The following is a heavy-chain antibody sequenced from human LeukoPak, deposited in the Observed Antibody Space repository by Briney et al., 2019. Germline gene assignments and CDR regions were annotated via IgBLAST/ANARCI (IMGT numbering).Heavy chain of an antibody. CDR3: ARGPGLYYYYYYYMDV. CDR2: INDSGST. CDR1: GGSFSGYY. J-gene: IGHJ6*03. D-gene: IGHD4/OR15-4a*01. V-gene: IGHV4-34*01. Sequence: PSETLSLTCAFYGGSFSGYYWSWIRQPPGKGLEWIGEINDSGSTNYNPSLKSRVTISVDTSKKQFSLKPNSVTAADTAVYYCARGPGLYYYYYYYMDVWGKGTTVTISS.